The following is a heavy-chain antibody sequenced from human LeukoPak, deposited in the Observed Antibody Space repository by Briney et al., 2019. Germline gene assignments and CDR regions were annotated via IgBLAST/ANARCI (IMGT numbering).Heavy chain of an antibody. D-gene: IGHD3-10*01. CDR3: ARKVRGVTRAYYFDY. CDR1: GGSISSGGYY. CDR2: IYYSGST. V-gene: IGHV4-31*03. Sequence: SETLSLTCTVSGGSISSGGYYWSWIRQHPGKGLEWIGYIYYSGSTYYNPSLKSRVTISVDTSKNQFSLKLSSVTAADTAVYYCARKVRGVTRAYYFDYWGQGTLVTVSS. J-gene: IGHJ4*02.